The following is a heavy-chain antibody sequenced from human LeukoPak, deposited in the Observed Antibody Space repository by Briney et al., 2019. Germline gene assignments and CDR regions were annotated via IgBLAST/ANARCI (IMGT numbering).Heavy chain of an antibody. CDR3: ARERPAMVRGPPPKGNRDWFDP. V-gene: IGHV1-2*02. CDR1: GYTFTGYY. Sequence: ASVKVSCKASGYTFTGYYMHWVRQAPGQGLEWMGWINPNSGGTNYAQKFQGRVTMTRDTSISTAYMELSRLRSDDTAVYYCARERPAMVRGPPPKGNRDWFDPWGQGTLVTVSS. CDR2: INPNSGGT. D-gene: IGHD3-10*01. J-gene: IGHJ5*02.